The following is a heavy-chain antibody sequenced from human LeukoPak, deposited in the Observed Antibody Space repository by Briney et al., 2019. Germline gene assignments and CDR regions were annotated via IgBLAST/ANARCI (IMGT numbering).Heavy chain of an antibody. CDR2: IIPIFGTA. V-gene: IGHV1-69*05. CDR1: GGTFSSYA. Sequence: SVKVSCKASGGTFSSYAISWVRQAPGQGLEWMGGIIPIFGTANYAQKFQGRVTITTDESTSTAYMELSSLRSEDTAVYYCARARVSGYYTYYYYMDVWGKGTTVTVSS. CDR3: ARARVSGYYTYYYYMDV. D-gene: IGHD3-3*01. J-gene: IGHJ6*03.